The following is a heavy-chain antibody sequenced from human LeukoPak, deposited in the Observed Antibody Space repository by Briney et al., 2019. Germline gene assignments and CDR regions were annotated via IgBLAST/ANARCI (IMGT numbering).Heavy chain of an antibody. D-gene: IGHD2-21*02. CDR2: IRYDGSNK. Sequence: PGGSLRLSCAASGFTFNSYGMHWVRRAPGKGLEWVTFIRYDGSNKYYADSVKGRFTLSRDNSKNTLYLQVNSLRAEDTAVYYCAKDGPPIVVVTAIRSPYFDYWGQGTLVTVSS. CDR3: AKDGPPIVVVTAIRSPYFDY. J-gene: IGHJ4*02. CDR1: GFTFNSYG. V-gene: IGHV3-30*02.